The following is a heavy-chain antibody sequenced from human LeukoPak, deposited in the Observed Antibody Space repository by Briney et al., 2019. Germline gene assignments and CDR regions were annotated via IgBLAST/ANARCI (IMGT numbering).Heavy chain of an antibody. J-gene: IGHJ4*02. V-gene: IGHV3-30*02. CDR2: IRYDGSDK. Sequence: GGSLRLSCAASGFTLRGYGMHWVRQAPGKGLEWVAFIRYDGSDKSYADSEKGRFTISRDNSENTLYLQINSLRVEDTAVYYCAKDTPTTGYHLDSWGQGTLVTVSS. CDR3: AKDTPTTGYHLDS. CDR1: GFTLRGYG. D-gene: IGHD1-1*01.